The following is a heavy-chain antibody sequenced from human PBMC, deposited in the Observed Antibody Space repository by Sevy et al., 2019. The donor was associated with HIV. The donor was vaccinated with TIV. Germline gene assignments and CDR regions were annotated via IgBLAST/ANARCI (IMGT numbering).Heavy chain of an antibody. CDR1: GGSISSSRHY. Sequence: SETLSLTCNVSGGSISSSRHYWGWMRQSPGKSLEWIGSRFYSGGAYYNPSLQSRVTMSVDTSKNQFSLNVNSVTAADTAVYYCARHPLGNWFDLWGQGILVTVSS. CDR2: RFYSGGA. D-gene: IGHD3-16*01. V-gene: IGHV4-39*01. CDR3: ARHPLGNWFDL. J-gene: IGHJ5*02.